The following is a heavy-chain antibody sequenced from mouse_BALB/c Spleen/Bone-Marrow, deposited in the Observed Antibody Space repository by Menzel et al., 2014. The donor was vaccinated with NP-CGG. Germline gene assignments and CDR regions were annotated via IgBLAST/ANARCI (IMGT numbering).Heavy chain of an antibody. D-gene: IGHD5-1*01. Sequence: VQLQQSGAELVKPGASVKLSCKASGYTFTSYYTYWVKQRPGQGLEWIGEINPSNGGTNFNEKFKSRATLTVDKSSSTAYMQLSSLTSEDSAVYYCTRLPHWGQGTSVTVSS. CDR3: TRLPH. J-gene: IGHJ4*01. CDR2: INPSNGGT. CDR1: GYTFTSYY. V-gene: IGHV1S81*02.